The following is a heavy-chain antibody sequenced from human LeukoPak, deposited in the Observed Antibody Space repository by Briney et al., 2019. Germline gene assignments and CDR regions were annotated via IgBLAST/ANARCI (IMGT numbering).Heavy chain of an antibody. J-gene: IGHJ4*02. CDR2: IRSKANSYAT. Sequence: PGGSLRLSCAASGFTFSGSAMHWVRQASGKGLEWVGRIRSKANSYATAYAASVKGRFTIPRDDSKNTAYLQMNSLKTEDTAVYYCTRLTGSGSYYNGDYFDYWGQGTLATVSS. CDR3: TRLTGSGSYYNGDYFDY. D-gene: IGHD3-10*01. CDR1: GFTFSGSA. V-gene: IGHV3-73*01.